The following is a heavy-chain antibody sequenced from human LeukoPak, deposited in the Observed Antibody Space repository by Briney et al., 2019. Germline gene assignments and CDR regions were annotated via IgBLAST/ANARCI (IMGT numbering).Heavy chain of an antibody. Sequence: GGSLRLSCAASGFSFSGYGMNWVRRAPGKGLEWLSHINSNGAVISYADSVKGRFTISRDTAKSSLYLQMNSLKIEDTAIYFCARDPDGDYDFDYWGQGTLVTVSS. CDR3: ARDPDGDYDFDY. J-gene: IGHJ4*02. CDR1: GFSFSGYG. V-gene: IGHV3-48*01. D-gene: IGHD4-17*01. CDR2: INSNGAVI.